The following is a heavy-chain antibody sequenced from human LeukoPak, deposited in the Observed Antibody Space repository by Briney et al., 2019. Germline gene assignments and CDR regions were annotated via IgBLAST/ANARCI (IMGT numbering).Heavy chain of an antibody. Sequence: GGSPRLSCAASGFTFSRYGMHWVRQAPGKGLEWLAFIRYDASKKFYADSVKGRFTISRDNSKNTLYLQMNSLRAEDTAVYYCARLHYDVLTGPFDYWGQGTLVTVSS. J-gene: IGHJ4*02. CDR1: GFTFSRYG. D-gene: IGHD3-9*01. V-gene: IGHV3-30*02. CDR3: ARLHYDVLTGPFDY. CDR2: IRYDASKK.